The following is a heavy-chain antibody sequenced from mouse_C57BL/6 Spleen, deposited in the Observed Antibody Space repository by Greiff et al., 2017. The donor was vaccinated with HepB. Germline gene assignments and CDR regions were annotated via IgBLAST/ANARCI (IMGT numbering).Heavy chain of an antibody. CDR2: INPNNGGT. V-gene: IGHV1-26*01. Sequence: VQLQQSGPELVKPGASVKISCKASGYTFTDYYMNWVKQSHGKSLEWIGDINPNNGGTSYNQKFKGKATLTVDKSSSTAYMELRSLTSEDSAVYYCARRGDYDVGGYAMDYWGQGTSVTVSS. J-gene: IGHJ4*01. CDR3: ARRGDYDVGGYAMDY. CDR1: GYTFTDYY. D-gene: IGHD2-4*01.